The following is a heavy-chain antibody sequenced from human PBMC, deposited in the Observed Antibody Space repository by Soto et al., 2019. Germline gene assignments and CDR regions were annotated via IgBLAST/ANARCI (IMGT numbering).Heavy chain of an antibody. J-gene: IGHJ5*02. D-gene: IGHD3-9*01. Sequence: GGSLRLSCAASEFSFDDYAMSWVRQAPGKGLEWVSSITYTGVSTYYVDSVKGRFTISRDNSKNSLFLQMNSLTTEDTAIYYCADLTWTGSYFPWGQGTLVTVSS. CDR1: EFSFDDYA. V-gene: IGHV3-23*01. CDR3: ADLTWTGSYFP. CDR2: ITYTGVST.